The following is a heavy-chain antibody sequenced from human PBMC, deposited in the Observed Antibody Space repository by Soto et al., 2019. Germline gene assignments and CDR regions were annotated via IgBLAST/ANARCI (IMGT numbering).Heavy chain of an antibody. CDR1: EFTFTKYD. V-gene: IGHV3-48*01. J-gene: IGHJ4*02. CDR2: ITGSTSRTI. Sequence: GGSLRLSCTGSEFTFTKYDMGWVRQAPGKGPEWISYITGSTSRTIYYADSVKGRFTISRDNARSSLFLQMNSLRAEDTAVYYCATGMCNGAGCSRGRYFGNWGQGTLVTVSS. CDR3: ATGMCNGAGCSRGRYFGN. D-gene: IGHD2-8*01.